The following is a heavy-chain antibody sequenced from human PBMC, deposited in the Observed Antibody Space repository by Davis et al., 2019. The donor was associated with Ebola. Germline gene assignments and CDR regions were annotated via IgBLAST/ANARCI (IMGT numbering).Heavy chain of an antibody. D-gene: IGHD1-26*01. CDR2: INAGNGHT. CDR3: ARAFTLWELFL. CDR1: GYTFTRYT. V-gene: IGHV1-3*01. Sequence: ASVKVSCKASGYTFTRYTIHWVRQGPGQRLEWMGWINAGNGHTEYSQKFQGRVTITRDTSANTAYMELRSLRSEDTAVYYCARAFTLWELFLWGQGTLVTVSS. J-gene: IGHJ4*02.